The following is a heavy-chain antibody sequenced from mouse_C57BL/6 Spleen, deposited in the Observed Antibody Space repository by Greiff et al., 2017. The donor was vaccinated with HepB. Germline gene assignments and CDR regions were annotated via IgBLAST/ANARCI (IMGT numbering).Heavy chain of an antibody. CDR1: GYAFSSSW. D-gene: IGHD1-1*01. CDR3: ASYGRGALYWYFDV. CDR2: IYPGDGDT. J-gene: IGHJ1*03. V-gene: IGHV1-82*01. Sequence: QVQLQQSGPELVKPGASVKISCKASGYAFSSSWMNWVKQRPGKGLEWIGRIYPGDGDTNYNGKFKGKATLTADKSSSTAYMQLSSLTSEDSAVYFCASYGRGALYWYFDVWGTGTTVTVSS.